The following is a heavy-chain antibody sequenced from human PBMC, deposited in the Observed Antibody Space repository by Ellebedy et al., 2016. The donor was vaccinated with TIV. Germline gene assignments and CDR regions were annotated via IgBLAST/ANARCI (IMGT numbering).Heavy chain of an antibody. CDR2: ISSSGSTI. J-gene: IGHJ4*02. V-gene: IGHV3-11*04. CDR1: GFTFSDYY. CDR3: AVTLGYCTGDKCNPEGY. Sequence: GGSLRLXXAASGFTFSDYYMSWIRQAPGKGLEWVSYISSSGSTIYYADSVKGRFTISRDNAKKSLYLQMSSLRAEDTALYYCAVTLGYCTGDKCNPEGYWGQGTLVTVSS. D-gene: IGHD2-8*02.